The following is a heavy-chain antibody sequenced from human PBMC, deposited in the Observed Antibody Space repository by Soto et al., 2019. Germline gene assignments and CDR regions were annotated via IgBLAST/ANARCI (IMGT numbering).Heavy chain of an antibody. J-gene: IGHJ4*02. CDR2: ISDSGSTI. D-gene: IGHD2-15*01. CDR3: ARAYCSGGNCYSASDH. Sequence: GGSLRLSCVGSGFIFSTHSMNWVRQAPGKGLEWVSYISDSGSTIYYADSVRGRFAISRDNAKNSLYLQMNSLRDEDTAVYYCARAYCSGGNCYSASDHWGQGTLVTVSS. CDR1: GFIFSTHS. V-gene: IGHV3-48*02.